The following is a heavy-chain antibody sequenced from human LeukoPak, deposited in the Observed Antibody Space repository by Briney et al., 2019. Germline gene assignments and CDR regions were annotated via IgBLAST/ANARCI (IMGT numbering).Heavy chain of an antibody. J-gene: IGHJ4*02. V-gene: IGHV3-11*01. CDR3: ARDRPRGGSYFDY. D-gene: IGHD1-26*01. Sequence: PGGSLRLSCAASGFTSSDYYMSWIRQAPGKGLEWVSYISSSGSTIYYADSVKGRFTISRDNAKNSLYLQMNSLRAEDTAVYYCARDRPRGGSYFDYWGQGTLVTVSS. CDR1: GFTSSDYY. CDR2: ISSSGSTI.